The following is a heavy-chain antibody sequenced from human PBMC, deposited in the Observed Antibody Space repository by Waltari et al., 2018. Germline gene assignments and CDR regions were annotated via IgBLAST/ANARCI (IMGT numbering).Heavy chain of an antibody. CDR3: AREPDSNGYSSIDY. Sequence: EVQQVESGGGLVQPGGSLRLSCAASGFTFSRYWMHWVRQAPGKGLVCISRINSEWRRTTTAESVKCRVTIARNDAKNTVYLQMNDPGAEYTAVVYCAREPDSNGYSSIDYWGQGTLVTVSS. CDR1: GFTFSRYW. J-gene: IGHJ4*02. D-gene: IGHD5-18*01. CDR2: INSEWRRT. V-gene: IGHV3-74*01.